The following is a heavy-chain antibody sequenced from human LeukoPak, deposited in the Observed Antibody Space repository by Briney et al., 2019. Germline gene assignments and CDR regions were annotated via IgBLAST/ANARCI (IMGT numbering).Heavy chain of an antibody. CDR1: GGTFTSYA. V-gene: IGHV1-69*13. CDR3: ASPSDDYDSSGYYFRWFDP. CDR2: IIPIFGTA. J-gene: IGHJ5*02. D-gene: IGHD3-22*01. Sequence: ASVKVSCKASGGTFTSYAISWVRQAPGQGLEWMGGIIPIFGTANYAQNFQGRVTITADESTSTAYMELSSLRSEDTAVYYCASPSDDYDSSGYYFRWFDPWGQGTLVTVSS.